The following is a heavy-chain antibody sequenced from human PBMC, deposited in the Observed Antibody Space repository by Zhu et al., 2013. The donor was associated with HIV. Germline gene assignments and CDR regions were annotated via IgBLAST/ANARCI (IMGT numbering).Heavy chain of an antibody. CDR1: GYTFNSFY. CDR3: ARDPSRGIQLSAPGY. V-gene: IGHV1-46*02. CDR2: IDPSGSST. D-gene: IGHD5-18*01. Sequence: QVQLVQSGAEVKKPGASVRVSCKASGYTFNSFYMHWVRQAPGQGLEWMGIIDPSGSSTTYAQKFQGRVNMTRDTSTRTDYMELSSLRSEDTAVYYCARDPSRGIQLSAPGYWGQGTLVTGLL. J-gene: IGHJ4*02.